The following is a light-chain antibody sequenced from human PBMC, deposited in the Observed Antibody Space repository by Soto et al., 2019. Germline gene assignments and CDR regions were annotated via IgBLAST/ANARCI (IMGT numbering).Light chain of an antibody. CDR1: PGISNY. Sequence: GDRVTITCRASPGISNYLAWYQEKPGKVPKLMIYAASTLESGVPSRFSGSGSGTDFTLTISRLQTEDVATYYCQKYNSASWTFSQGTKVDIK. CDR3: QKYNSASWT. J-gene: IGKJ1*01. V-gene: IGKV1-27*01. CDR2: AAS.